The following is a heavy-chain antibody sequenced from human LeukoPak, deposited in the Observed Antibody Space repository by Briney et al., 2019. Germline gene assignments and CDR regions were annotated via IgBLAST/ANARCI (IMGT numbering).Heavy chain of an antibody. CDR1: GGSISSSSYY. CDR3: ARHMGIADALDI. J-gene: IGHJ3*02. V-gene: IGHV4-39*01. Sequence: SETLSLTCTVSGGSISSSSYYWGWIRQPPGKGLEWIGSIYYSGSTYYNPSLKSRVTISVDTSKNQFSLKLSSVTAADTAVYYCARHMGIADALDIWGQGTMVTVSS. CDR2: IYYSGST. D-gene: IGHD6-13*01.